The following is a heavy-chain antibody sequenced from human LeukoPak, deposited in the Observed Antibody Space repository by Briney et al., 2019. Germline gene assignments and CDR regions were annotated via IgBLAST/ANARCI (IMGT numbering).Heavy chain of an antibody. CDR2: YRSKWYN. V-gene: IGHV6-1*01. CDR3: AMLMTTSFSTYKPFDN. J-gene: IGHJ4*02. Sequence: YRSKWYNDYAVSVKSRITINPDTSKNQFSLQLNSVTPEDTAVYYCAMLMTTSFSTYKPFDNWGQGTLVTVSS. D-gene: IGHD4-17*01.